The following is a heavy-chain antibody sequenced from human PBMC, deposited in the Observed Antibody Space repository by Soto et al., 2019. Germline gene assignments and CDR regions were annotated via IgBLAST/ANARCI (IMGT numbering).Heavy chain of an antibody. CDR1: GFSFSTYA. D-gene: IGHD1-26*01. Sequence: QVQLVESGGGVVQPGRSLRLSCAASGFSFSTYAMHWVRQAPGKGLEWVAPISYDGSNTYYADSVRGRFTISRDNSKNTLYLQMNSLRAEDTAVYYCARVGGSYKYYFGDWGQGTLVTVSS. V-gene: IGHV3-30-3*01. CDR3: ARVGGSYKYYFGD. CDR2: ISYDGSNT. J-gene: IGHJ4*02.